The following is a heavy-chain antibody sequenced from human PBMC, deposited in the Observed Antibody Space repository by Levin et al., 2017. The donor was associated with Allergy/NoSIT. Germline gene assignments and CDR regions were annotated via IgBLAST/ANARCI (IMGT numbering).Heavy chain of an antibody. V-gene: IGHV3-74*01. D-gene: IGHD3-3*02. Sequence: GGSLRLSCAASGFTFSSYWMHWVRQAPGKGLVWVSRINSDGSSTSYADSVKGRFTISRDNAKNTLYLQMNSRRAEDTAVYYCARRDPFSNRMKIDYWGQGTLVTVSS. CDR2: INSDGSST. CDR1: GFTFSSYW. J-gene: IGHJ4*02. CDR3: ARRDPFSNRMKIDY.